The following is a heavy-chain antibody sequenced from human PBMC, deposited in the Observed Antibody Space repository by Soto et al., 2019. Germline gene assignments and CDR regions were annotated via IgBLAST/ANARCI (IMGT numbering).Heavy chain of an antibody. J-gene: IGHJ6*03. Sequence: QVLLVQSGAEVKKPGASVKVSCKASGYSFTTYGIIWVRQAPGQGLEWMGRISVYNGNTNYAQKFQGRVSVTADIPMNTAYMELRSMRSDDTAIYYCARGHGYYIYMDVRGRGTTVTVSS. CDR3: ARGHGYYIYMDV. V-gene: IGHV1-18*01. CDR1: GYSFTTYG. CDR2: ISVYNGNT.